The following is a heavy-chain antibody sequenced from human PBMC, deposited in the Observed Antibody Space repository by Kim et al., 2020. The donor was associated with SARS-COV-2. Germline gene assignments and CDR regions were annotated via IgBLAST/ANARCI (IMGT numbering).Heavy chain of an antibody. V-gene: IGHV1-58*01. CDR2: GSGNT. D-gene: IGHD4-17*01. Sequence: GSGNTNYAQKFQERVTITRDMSTSTAYMELSSLRSEDTAVYYCAAGNTVPWGQGTLVTVSS. CDR3: AAGNTVP. J-gene: IGHJ5*02.